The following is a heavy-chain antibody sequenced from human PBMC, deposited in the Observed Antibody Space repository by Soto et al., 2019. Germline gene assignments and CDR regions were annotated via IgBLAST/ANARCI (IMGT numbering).Heavy chain of an antibody. J-gene: IGHJ4*02. CDR1: GYTFTSYG. D-gene: IGHD4-4*01. V-gene: IGHV1-18*01. CDR2: ISAYNGNT. CDR3: ARDPTVTDVDYYFDY. Sequence: QVQLMQSGAEVKKPGASVKVSCKASGYTFTSYGISWVRQAPGQGLEWMGWISAYNGNTNYAQKLQGRVTMTTDTSTSTAYMELRSLRSDDTAVYYCARDPTVTDVDYYFDYWGQGTLVTVSS.